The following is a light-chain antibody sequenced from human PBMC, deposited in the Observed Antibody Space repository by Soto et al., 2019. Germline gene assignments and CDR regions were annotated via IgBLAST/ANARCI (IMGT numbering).Light chain of an antibody. CDR2: EVS. CDR1: SSDVGSYNL. Sequence: QSALTQPASVSGSPGQSITISCTGTSSDVGSYNLVSWYQQHPGKAPKLMIYEVSKRPSGVSNRFSGSKSGNTASLTISGLQAEDEADYYCCSYAGSSTSPFGGWTKLTVL. V-gene: IGLV2-23*02. J-gene: IGLJ3*02. CDR3: CSYAGSSTSP.